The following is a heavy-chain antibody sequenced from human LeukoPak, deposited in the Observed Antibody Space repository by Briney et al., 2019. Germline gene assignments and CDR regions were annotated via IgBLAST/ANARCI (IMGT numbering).Heavy chain of an antibody. V-gene: IGHV1-2*02. CDR2: INPHNGDT. CDR3: ARQSEGGNSIDY. D-gene: IGHD4-23*01. CDR1: GYTFTGSY. J-gene: IGHJ4*02. Sequence: ASVKVSCKASGYTFTGSYMNWVRQAPGQGLEWMGWINPHNGDTNFAQKFQGRVTMTRDTSISTAYMELSRLRSDDTAVYYCARQSEGGNSIDYWGQGTLVTVSS.